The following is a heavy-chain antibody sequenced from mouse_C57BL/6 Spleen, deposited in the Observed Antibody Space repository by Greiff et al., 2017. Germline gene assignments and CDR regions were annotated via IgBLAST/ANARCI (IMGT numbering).Heavy chain of an antibody. D-gene: IGHD3-2*02. CDR1: GFTFSSYA. Sequence: EVQLVESGEGLVKPGGSLKLSCAASGFTFSSYAMSWVRQTPEQRLEWVAYISSGGDYIYYADTVKGLFTISRDNARNTLYLQMSSLKSEDTAMYYCTRDKLRGYYAMDYWGQGTSVTVSS. CDR3: TRDKLRGYYAMDY. J-gene: IGHJ4*01. CDR2: ISSGGDYI. V-gene: IGHV5-9-1*02.